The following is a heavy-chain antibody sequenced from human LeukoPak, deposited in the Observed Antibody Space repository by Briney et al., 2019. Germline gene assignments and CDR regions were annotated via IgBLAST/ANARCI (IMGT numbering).Heavy chain of an antibody. V-gene: IGHV3-64*01. CDR1: GFTFSSYA. CDR3: ATRGPRGGPFDY. J-gene: IGHJ4*02. Sequence: GGSLRLSCAASGFTFSSYAMHWVRQAPGKGLEYVSAISSNGGSTYYANSVKGRFTISRDNSKNTLYLQMGSLRAEDMAVYYCATRGPRGGPFDYWGQGTLVTVSS. CDR2: ISSNGGST. D-gene: IGHD3-16*01.